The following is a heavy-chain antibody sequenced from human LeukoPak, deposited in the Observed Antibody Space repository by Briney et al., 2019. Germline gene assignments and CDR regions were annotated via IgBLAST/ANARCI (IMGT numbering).Heavy chain of an antibody. Sequence: GGSLRLSCTASGFTFGDYAMSWVRQTPGKGLEWVGFIRGKTYGGTTEYAASVKGRFAISRDDSKSIAYLQMNSLKTEDTGVYYCTRGRGSYEWVDYRGQGTLVTVSS. J-gene: IGHJ4*02. CDR1: GFTFGDYA. CDR3: TRGRGSYEWVDY. D-gene: IGHD1-26*01. CDR2: IRGKTYGGTT. V-gene: IGHV3-49*04.